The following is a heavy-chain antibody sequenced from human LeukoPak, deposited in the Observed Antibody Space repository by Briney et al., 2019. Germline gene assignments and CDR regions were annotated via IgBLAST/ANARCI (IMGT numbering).Heavy chain of an antibody. J-gene: IGHJ3*02. D-gene: IGHD1-14*01. V-gene: IGHV4-39*01. CDR2: IYYSGST. Sequence: NPSETLSLTCTVSGGSISSSSYYWGWIRQPPGKGLEWIGSIYYSGSTYYNPSLKSRVTISVDTSKNQFSLKLSSVTAADTAVYCCAYEPDAFDIWGQGTMVTVSS. CDR3: AYEPDAFDI. CDR1: GGSISSSSYY.